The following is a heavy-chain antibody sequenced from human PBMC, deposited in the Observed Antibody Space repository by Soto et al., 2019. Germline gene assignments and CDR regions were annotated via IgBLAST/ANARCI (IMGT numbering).Heavy chain of an antibody. V-gene: IGHV3-9*01. J-gene: IGHJ4*02. CDR3: AKFDSSGSQDY. Sequence: EVQLVESGGGLVQPGRSLRLSCAASGFTFDDYAMHWVRQAPGKGLEWVSGISWNSGSIGYADSVKGRFTISRDNAKDPLYLQMNSLRAEDTAFFYWAKFDSSGSQDYWGQGTLVTVSS. CDR1: GFTFDDYA. D-gene: IGHD3-22*01. CDR2: ISWNSGSI.